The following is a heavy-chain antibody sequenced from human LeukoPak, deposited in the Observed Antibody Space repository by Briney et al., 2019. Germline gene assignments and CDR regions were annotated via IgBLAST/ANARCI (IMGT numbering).Heavy chain of an antibody. Sequence: GGSLRLSCAASGFTFSTYAMSWVRQAPGKGLEWVSVISGSGASTYYADSVKGRFTISRDNAKNRLYLQMNSLRAEDTAVYYCAKELSGYDQPRIFDYWGQGTLVTVSS. CDR2: ISGSGAST. V-gene: IGHV3-23*01. D-gene: IGHD5-12*01. CDR3: AKELSGYDQPRIFDY. CDR1: GFTFSTYA. J-gene: IGHJ4*02.